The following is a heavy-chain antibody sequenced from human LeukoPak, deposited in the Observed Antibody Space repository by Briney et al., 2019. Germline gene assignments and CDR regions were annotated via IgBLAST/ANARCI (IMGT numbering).Heavy chain of an antibody. CDR1: GFTVSSNY. CDR3: ASTVTGGYYYYYMDV. D-gene: IGHD4-17*01. Sequence: GGSLRLSCAASGFTVSSNYMSWVRQAPGKGLEWVSVIYSGGSTYYADSVKGRFTISRDNSKNTLYLQMNSLRAEDTAVYYCASTVTGGYYYYYMDVWGKGTTVTISS. CDR2: IYSGGST. J-gene: IGHJ6*03. V-gene: IGHV3-66*01.